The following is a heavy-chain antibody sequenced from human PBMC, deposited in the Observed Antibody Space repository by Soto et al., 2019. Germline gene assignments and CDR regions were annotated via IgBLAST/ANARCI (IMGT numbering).Heavy chain of an antibody. J-gene: IGHJ4*02. Sequence: QVQLVQSGAEEKKPGASVKVSCKASGYTFTSYAMHWVRQAPGQRLEWMGWINAGNGNTKYSQKFQGRVTITRDTSASTACVELSSLRSEDTAVYYCARSIVVVTALDYWGQGTLVTVSS. V-gene: IGHV1-3*05. CDR2: INAGNGNT. CDR1: GYTFTSYA. CDR3: ARSIVVVTALDY. D-gene: IGHD2-21*02.